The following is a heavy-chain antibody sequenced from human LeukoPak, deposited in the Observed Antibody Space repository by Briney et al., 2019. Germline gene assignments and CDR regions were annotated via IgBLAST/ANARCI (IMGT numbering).Heavy chain of an antibody. J-gene: IGHJ6*02. Sequence: SETLSLTCNVSGDSLRSHYWSWFRQPPGKGLEWIGHIYFTGTTNYNPSLKSRISIAVDTSKMQFSLKLTSVTAADAAMYYCARVTWFGETANHYGMHVWGQGTTVTVS. CDR3: ARVTWFGETANHYGMHV. CDR2: IYFTGTT. V-gene: IGHV4-59*08. D-gene: IGHD3-10*01. CDR1: GDSLRSHY.